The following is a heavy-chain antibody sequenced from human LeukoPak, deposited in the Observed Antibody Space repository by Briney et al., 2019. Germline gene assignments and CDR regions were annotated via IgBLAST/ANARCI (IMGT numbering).Heavy chain of an antibody. J-gene: IGHJ4*02. CDR1: GFTFSTYA. Sequence: GGSLRLSCAASGFTFSTYAMSWVRQAPGKGLEWVSSIRGSDGRTYYADSVKGRFAISRDNSKNTLYLQMNSLRAEDTAVYYCAKDVYGDYGGLDYWGQGTLVTVSS. CDR2: IRGSDGRT. CDR3: AKDVYGDYGGLDY. D-gene: IGHD4-17*01. V-gene: IGHV3-23*01.